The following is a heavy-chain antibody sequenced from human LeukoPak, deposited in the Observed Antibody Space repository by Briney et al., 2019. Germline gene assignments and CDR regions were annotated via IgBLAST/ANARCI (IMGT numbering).Heavy chain of an antibody. D-gene: IGHD6-19*01. V-gene: IGHV5-51*01. CDR3: ARRIHSSGWTYYFDY. CDR2: IYPGDSDT. Sequence: GESLQISCNGSGYRFTSYWIGWVRQLPGKGLEWMGIIYPGDSDTRYSPSLQGQVTISADKSISTAYLQWSSLKASDTAMYYCARRIHSSGWTYYFDYWGQGTLVTVSA. CDR1: GYRFTSYW. J-gene: IGHJ4*02.